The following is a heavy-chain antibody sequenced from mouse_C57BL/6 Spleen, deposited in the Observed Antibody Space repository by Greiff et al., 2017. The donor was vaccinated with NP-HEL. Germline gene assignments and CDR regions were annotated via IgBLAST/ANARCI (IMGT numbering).Heavy chain of an antibody. CDR2: ISSGGSYT. J-gene: IGHJ3*01. CDR3: ARHEDWFAY. CDR1: GFTFSSYG. V-gene: IGHV5-6*01. Sequence: VQLKESGGDLVKPGGSLKLSCAASGFTFSSYGMSWVRQTPDKRLEWVATISSGGSYTYYPDSVKGRFTISRDNAKNTLYLQMSSLKSEDTAMYYCARHEDWFAYWGQGTLVTVSA.